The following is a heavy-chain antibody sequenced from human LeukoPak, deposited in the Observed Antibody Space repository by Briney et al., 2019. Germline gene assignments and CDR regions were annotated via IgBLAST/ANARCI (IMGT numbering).Heavy chain of an antibody. J-gene: IGHJ3*02. V-gene: IGHV3-30-3*01. D-gene: IGHD2-21*02. Sequence: PGRSLRLSCAASGFTFSSYAMHWVRQAPGKGLEWVAVISYDGSNKYYADSVKGRFTISRDNSKNTLYLQMNSLRAEDTVVYYCARERLLRAFDIWGQGTMVTVSS. CDR2: ISYDGSNK. CDR3: ARERLLRAFDI. CDR1: GFTFSSYA.